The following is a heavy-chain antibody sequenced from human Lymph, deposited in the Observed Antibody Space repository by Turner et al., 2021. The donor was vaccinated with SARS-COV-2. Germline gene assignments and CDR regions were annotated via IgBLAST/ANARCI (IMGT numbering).Heavy chain of an antibody. V-gene: IGHV1-8*02. CDR3: ARGRYSGGGMDV. D-gene: IGHD1-26*01. CDR1: GYTFTSYD. Sequence: QVQLVQSGAEVKKPGASVNVSCKAPGYTFTSYDINWVRQATGQGLEWMGWMNPNSGNTGYEQKFQGRVTMTRNTSISTAYRERSSLRSEETAVYYCARGRYSGGGMDVWGQGTTVTVSS. CDR2: MNPNSGNT. J-gene: IGHJ6*02.